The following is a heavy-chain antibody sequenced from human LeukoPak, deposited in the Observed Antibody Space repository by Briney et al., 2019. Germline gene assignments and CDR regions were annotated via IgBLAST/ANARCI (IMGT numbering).Heavy chain of an antibody. CDR1: GGSFSGYY. CDR2: INHSGST. Sequence: PSETLSLTCAVYGGSFSGYYWSWIRQPPGKGLEWIGEINHSGSTNYNPSLKSRVTISVDTSKNQFSLKLSSVTAADTAVYYCASSNYYDSSGYYYPFDYWGQGTLVTASS. D-gene: IGHD3-22*01. V-gene: IGHV4-34*01. CDR3: ASSNYYDSSGYYYPFDY. J-gene: IGHJ4*02.